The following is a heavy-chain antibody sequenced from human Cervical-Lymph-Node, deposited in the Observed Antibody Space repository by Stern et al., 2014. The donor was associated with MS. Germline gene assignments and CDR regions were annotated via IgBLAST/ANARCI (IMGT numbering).Heavy chain of an antibody. J-gene: IGHJ3*01. CDR1: GGSISSGGSS. Sequence: QLQLQESGSGQAKPSQTLSLTCAVSGGSISSGGSSWNWLRQPPGKGLEWIGFIYHSGSTYYNPSLKGRVFISVDTSKTSFDLKKRSVTAADTAVYYCARGGVIYTQDRNGFDVWGQGTMVTVSS. D-gene: IGHD2-21*01. CDR3: ARGGVIYTQDRNGFDV. V-gene: IGHV4-30-2*01. CDR2: IYHSGST.